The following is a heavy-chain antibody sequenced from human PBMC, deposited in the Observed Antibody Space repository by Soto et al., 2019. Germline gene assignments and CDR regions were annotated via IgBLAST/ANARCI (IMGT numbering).Heavy chain of an antibody. CDR3: ARDRASIAVAGPSIFDY. CDR1: GYTFTGYY. J-gene: IGHJ4*02. D-gene: IGHD6-19*01. Sequence: ASVKVSCKASGYTFTGYYMHWVRQAPGQGLEWMGWINPNSGGTNYAQKFQGRVTMTRDTSISTAYMELSRLRSDDTAVYYCARDRASIAVAGPSIFDYWGQGTLVTVSS. CDR2: INPNSGGT. V-gene: IGHV1-2*02.